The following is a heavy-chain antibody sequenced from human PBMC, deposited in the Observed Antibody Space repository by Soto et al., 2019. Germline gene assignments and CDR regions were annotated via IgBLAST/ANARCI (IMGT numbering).Heavy chain of an antibody. D-gene: IGHD1-26*01. V-gene: IGHV3-23*01. CDR3: ANNVMGATRH. Sequence: GGSLRLSCAASGFTFSSFALSWVRQAPGKGLEWVSGIGATGDDTYYADSVKGRSAISRDNSNNMVFLQMNRLGAEDTAIYYCANNVMGATRHWGQGPLVTVSS. J-gene: IGHJ4*02. CDR2: IGATGDDT. CDR1: GFTFSSFA.